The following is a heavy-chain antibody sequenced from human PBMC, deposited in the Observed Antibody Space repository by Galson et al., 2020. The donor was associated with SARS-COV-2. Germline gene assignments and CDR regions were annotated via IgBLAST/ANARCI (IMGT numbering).Heavy chain of an antibody. CDR2: INPNSGGT. CDR3: ARDGSSSWYTNLED. D-gene: IGHD6-13*01. Sequence: ASVKVSCQASRYTFTGYYMHWVRQAPGQGLEWMGWINPNSGGTNYAQKFQGRLTMTRDTSIRTAYMALSRLRSDDTAVYYCARDGSSSWYTNLEDWGQGTLVTGSS. J-gene: IGHJ4*02. CDR1: RYTFTGYY. V-gene: IGHV1-2*02.